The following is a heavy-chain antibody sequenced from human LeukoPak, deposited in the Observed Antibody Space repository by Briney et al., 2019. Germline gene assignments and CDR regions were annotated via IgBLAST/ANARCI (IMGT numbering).Heavy chain of an antibody. CDR3: ARVGEVYQLLLGSFDY. CDR2: IIPNFGTA. CDR1: GGTFSSYA. Sequence: GASVKVSCKASGGTFSSYAISWVRQAPGQGLEWMGGIIPNFGTANYAQKFQGRVAITADESTSTAYMELSSLRSEDTAVYYSARVGEVYQLLLGSFDYWGQGTLVTVSS. V-gene: IGHV1-69*01. J-gene: IGHJ4*02. D-gene: IGHD2-2*01.